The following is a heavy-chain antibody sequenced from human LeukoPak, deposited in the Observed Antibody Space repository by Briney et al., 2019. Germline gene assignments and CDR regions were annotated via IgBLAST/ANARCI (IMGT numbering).Heavy chain of an antibody. Sequence: PGGSLRLSCEASGFTFSSFDMHWVRQAPGKGLEWVAVISYDGSNKYYADSVKGRFTISRDNSKNTLYLQMNSLRAEDTAVYYCARKDYLEGFQHWGQGTLVTVSS. J-gene: IGHJ1*01. CDR3: ARKDYLEGFQH. V-gene: IGHV3-30*19. CDR1: GFTFSSFD. CDR2: ISYDGSNK. D-gene: IGHD4-11*01.